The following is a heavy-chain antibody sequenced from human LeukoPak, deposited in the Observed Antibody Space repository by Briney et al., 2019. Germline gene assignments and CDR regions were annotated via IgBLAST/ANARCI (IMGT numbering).Heavy chain of an antibody. CDR3: AKDFSGYSYGRSLFDY. D-gene: IGHD5-18*01. CDR1: GFTFSSYS. V-gene: IGHV3-23*01. CDR2: ISGSGGST. Sequence: AGGSLRLSCAASGFTFSSYSMYWIRQPPGKGLEWVSAISGSGGSTYYADSVKGRFTISRDNSKNTLYLQMNSLRAEDTAVYYCAKDFSGYSYGRSLFDYWGQGTLVTVSS. J-gene: IGHJ4*02.